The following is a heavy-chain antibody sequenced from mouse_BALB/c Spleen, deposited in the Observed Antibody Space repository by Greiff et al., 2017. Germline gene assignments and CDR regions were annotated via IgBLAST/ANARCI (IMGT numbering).Heavy chain of an antibody. CDR3: ARLGDYDGVYFDY. Sequence: EVMLVESGGGLVQPGGSLKLSCAASGFTFSSYGMSWVRQTPDKRLELVATINSNGGSTYYPDSVKGRFTISRDNAKNTLYLQMSSLKSEDTAMYYCARLGDYDGVYFDYWGQGTTLTVSS. D-gene: IGHD2-4*01. CDR2: INSNGGST. CDR1: GFTFSSYG. V-gene: IGHV5-6-3*01. J-gene: IGHJ2*01.